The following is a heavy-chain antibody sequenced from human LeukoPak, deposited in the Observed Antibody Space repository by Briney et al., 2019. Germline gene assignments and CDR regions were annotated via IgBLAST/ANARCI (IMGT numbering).Heavy chain of an antibody. Sequence: GGSLRLSCAASGFTFSTYAMTWVRQAPGKGLEWVSVISGSGGSTYYADSVKGRFTISRDNSKNTLYLQMNSLRAEDTAVYYCARDQGYSSSYGWFDPWGQGTLVTVSS. CDR1: GFTFSTYA. J-gene: IGHJ5*02. CDR3: ARDQGYSSSYGWFDP. CDR2: ISGSGGST. V-gene: IGHV3-23*01. D-gene: IGHD6-6*01.